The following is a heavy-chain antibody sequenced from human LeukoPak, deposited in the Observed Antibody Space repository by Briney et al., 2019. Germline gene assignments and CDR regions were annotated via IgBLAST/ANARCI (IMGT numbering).Heavy chain of an antibody. J-gene: IGHJ4*02. CDR3: ARGVVGYYDKNTFDY. V-gene: IGHV4-34*01. CDR1: GGSISGYY. Sequence: SETLSLTCTVSGGSISGYYWSWIRQPPGKGLEWIGEINHSGSTNYNPSLKSRVTISVDTSKNQFSLKLSSVTAADTAVYYCARGVVGYYDKNTFDYWGQGTLVTVSS. D-gene: IGHD3-22*01. CDR2: INHSGST.